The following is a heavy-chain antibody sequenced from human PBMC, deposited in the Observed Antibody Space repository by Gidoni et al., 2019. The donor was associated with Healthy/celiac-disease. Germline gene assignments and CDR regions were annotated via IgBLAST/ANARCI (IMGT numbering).Heavy chain of an antibody. V-gene: IGHV3-66*01. CDR1: GFTVSSNY. D-gene: IGHD6-19*01. Sequence: EVQLVEAGGGLVQPGGSLSISCAAAGFTVSSNYRSGVRQAPGKGLEWVSVIYSGGSTYSADSVKGRFTISRDNSKNTLYLQMNSLRAEDTAVYYCARVQQWLAYNWFDPWGQGTLVTVSS. CDR3: ARVQQWLAYNWFDP. CDR2: IYSGGST. J-gene: IGHJ5*02.